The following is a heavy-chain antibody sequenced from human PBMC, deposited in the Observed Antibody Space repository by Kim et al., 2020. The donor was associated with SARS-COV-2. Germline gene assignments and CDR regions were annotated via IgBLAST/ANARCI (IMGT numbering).Heavy chain of an antibody. CDR3: ARGLGGSYYLDY. J-gene: IGHJ4*02. Sequence: NDNPSLKSRVTISVDTSKNQFSLKLSCVTAADTAVYYCARGLGGSYYLDYWGQGTLVTVSS. D-gene: IGHD1-26*01. V-gene: IGHV4-34*01.